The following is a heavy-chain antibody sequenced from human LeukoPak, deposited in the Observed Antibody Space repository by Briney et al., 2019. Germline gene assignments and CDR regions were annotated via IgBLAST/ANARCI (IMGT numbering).Heavy chain of an antibody. Sequence: GGSLRLSCAASGFTFDDYAMHWVRQAPGKGLEWVSLISGDGGSTYYADSVKGRFTISRDNSKNTLYLQMNSLRAEDTAVYYCAKVPSNYDFWSGNFDYWGQGTLVTVSS. CDR3: AKVPSNYDFWSGNFDY. CDR1: GFTFDDYA. V-gene: IGHV3-43*02. CDR2: ISGDGGST. D-gene: IGHD3-3*01. J-gene: IGHJ4*02.